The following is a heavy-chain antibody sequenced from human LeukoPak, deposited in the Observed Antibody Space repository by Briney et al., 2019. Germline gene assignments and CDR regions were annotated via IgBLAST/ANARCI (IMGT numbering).Heavy chain of an antibody. V-gene: IGHV3-23*01. CDR3: AKHHYGGNSEYDC. J-gene: IGHJ4*02. CDR1: GFTFSSDA. D-gene: IGHD4-23*01. Sequence: PGGSLRLSCAASGFTFSSDAMSWVRQAPGKGLEWVSAISGSGDSTYYADSVKGRFTISRDNSKNTLFLQMNSLRAEDTAVYYCAKHHYGGNSEYDCWGQGTLVTVSS. CDR2: ISGSGDST.